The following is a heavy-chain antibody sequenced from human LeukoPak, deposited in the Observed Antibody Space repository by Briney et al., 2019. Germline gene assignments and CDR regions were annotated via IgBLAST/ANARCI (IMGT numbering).Heavy chain of an antibody. J-gene: IGHJ4*02. CDR2: ISRSGSNI. Sequence: GGSLRLFCAVSGFIFSDYYMSWIRQAPGKGLEWVSLISRSGSNIYYAASVKGRFIISRDNAKTSLYLQMHSLRAEDTAVYYCARVGWTSVTFFDYWGQGTLLTASS. CDR1: GFIFSDYY. V-gene: IGHV3-11*01. D-gene: IGHD4-17*01. CDR3: ARVGWTSVTFFDY.